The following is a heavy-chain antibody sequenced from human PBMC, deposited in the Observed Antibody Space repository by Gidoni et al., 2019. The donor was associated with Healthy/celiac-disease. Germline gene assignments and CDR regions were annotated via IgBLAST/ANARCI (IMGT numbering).Heavy chain of an antibody. J-gene: IGHJ4*02. V-gene: IGHV3-30*01. D-gene: IGHD3-3*01. Sequence: SYAMHWVRQAPGKGLEWVAVISYDGSNKYYADSVKGRFTISRDNSKNTLYLQMNSLRAEDTAVYYCATSYYDFWSGPDYWGQGTLVTVSS. CDR3: ATSYYDFWSGPDY. CDR2: ISYDGSNK. CDR1: SYA.